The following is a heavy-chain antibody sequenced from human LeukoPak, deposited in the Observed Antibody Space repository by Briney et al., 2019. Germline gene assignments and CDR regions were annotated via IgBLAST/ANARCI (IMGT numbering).Heavy chain of an antibody. J-gene: IGHJ4*02. CDR2: IKAGNGDT. D-gene: IGHD2-21*01. V-gene: IGHV1-3*01. CDR3: ARDDCGDTCYPGGY. Sequence: ASVKVSCKASGYIFTKYVVHWVRQAPGQRPEWMGWIKAGNGDTKYSQNFQDRLTITRDTSASTVFMELSSLTSEDTALYYCARDDCGDTCYPGGYWGQGTLVTVSS. CDR1: GYIFTKYV.